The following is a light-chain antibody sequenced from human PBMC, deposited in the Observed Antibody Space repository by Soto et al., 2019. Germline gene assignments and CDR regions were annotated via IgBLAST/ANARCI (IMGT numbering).Light chain of an antibody. J-gene: IGKJ1*01. V-gene: IGKV1-8*01. CDR3: QQYYSYPRT. CDR2: AAS. Sequence: AIRMTQSPSSLSASTGDRVTITCRASQGISSYLAWYQQKPGKAPKLLIYAASTLQSGVPSRFSGSGSGTDVTLTISCLQSEDFATYYCQQYYSYPRTFGQGNKLEIK. CDR1: QGISSY.